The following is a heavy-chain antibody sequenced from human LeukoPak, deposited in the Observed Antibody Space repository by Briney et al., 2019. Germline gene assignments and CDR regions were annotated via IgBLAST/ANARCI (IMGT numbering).Heavy chain of an antibody. J-gene: IGHJ4*02. CDR1: GFTYSSYG. D-gene: IGHD3-10*01. CDR3: AKGSRTSSYEY. V-gene: IGHV3-23*01. Sequence: GGSLRLSCVASGFTYSSYGMSWVRQAPGKGLERVSSIDSSGGTTYYPDSVKGRFTISRDNSKNTLFLQMNSLRAEDTAVYYCAKGSRTSSYEYWGQGTLVTVSS. CDR2: IDSSGGTT.